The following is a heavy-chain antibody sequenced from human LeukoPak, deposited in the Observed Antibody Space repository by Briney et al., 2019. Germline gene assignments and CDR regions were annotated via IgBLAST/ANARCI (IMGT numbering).Heavy chain of an antibody. Sequence: GGSLRLSCAASGFTVSSNYMSWVRQAPGKGLEWVSVIYSGGSTYYADSVKGRFTISRDTAKNTLYLQTNSLRAEDTAVYYCARPGAGSYMDVWGKGTTVTISS. CDR2: IYSGGST. D-gene: IGHD3-10*01. CDR3: ARPGAGSYMDV. V-gene: IGHV3-53*01. CDR1: GFTVSSNY. J-gene: IGHJ6*03.